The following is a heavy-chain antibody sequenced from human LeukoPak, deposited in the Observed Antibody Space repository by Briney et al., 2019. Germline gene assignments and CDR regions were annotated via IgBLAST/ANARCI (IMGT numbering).Heavy chain of an antibody. J-gene: IGHJ5*02. CDR1: GYTFTSYA. Sequence: AASVKVSCKASGYTFTSYAMHWVRQAPGQRLEWMRWINAGNGNTKYSQKFQGRVTITRDTSASTAYMELSSLRSEDTAVYYCARDHPQYYYGSGSYGAYNWFDPWGQGTLVTVSS. CDR2: INAGNGNT. D-gene: IGHD3-10*01. V-gene: IGHV1-3*01. CDR3: ARDHPQYYYGSGSYGAYNWFDP.